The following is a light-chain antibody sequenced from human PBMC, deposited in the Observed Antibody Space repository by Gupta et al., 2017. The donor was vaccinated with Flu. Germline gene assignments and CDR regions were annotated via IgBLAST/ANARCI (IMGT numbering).Light chain of an antibody. Sequence: TNSDVGGYNYVSWYQQHPGKAPVLIIYEVNNRPSDVSDRFSGSKSGNTASLTISGLQAEDESDYYGSSYTSSKTGVFGGGTKVTVL. V-gene: IGLV2-14*01. CDR3: SSYTSSKTGV. J-gene: IGLJ3*02. CDR2: EVN. CDR1: NSDVGGYNY.